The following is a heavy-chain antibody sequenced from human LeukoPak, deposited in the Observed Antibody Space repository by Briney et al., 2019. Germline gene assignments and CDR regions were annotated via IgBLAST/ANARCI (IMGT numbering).Heavy chain of an antibody. D-gene: IGHD2-8*02. CDR2: TFPCGGEI. J-gene: IGHJ4*02. V-gene: IGHV3-23*01. Sequence: GGSLRLSCAASGFTFSTFAMIWVRQPPGKGLEWVSSTFPCGGEIHYADSVRGRFTISRDNSKSTLSLQMNSLRAEDTAIYYCATYRQVLLPFESWGQGTLVTVSS. CDR1: GFTFSTFA. CDR3: ATYRQVLLPFES.